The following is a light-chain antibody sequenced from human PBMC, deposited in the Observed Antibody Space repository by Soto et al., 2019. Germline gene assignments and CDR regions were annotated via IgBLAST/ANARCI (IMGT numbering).Light chain of an antibody. Sequence: QSALTQPPSASGSPGQSVTISCTGTSSDVGGYNYVSWYQQHPGKAPKLMIYEVSKRPSGFPDRFSGSKSGNTASLTVYGLKAEDEADYYCTSYAGSNNFVVFGGGPKVTVL. V-gene: IGLV2-8*01. CDR1: SSDVGGYNY. CDR3: TSYAGSNNFVV. J-gene: IGLJ2*01. CDR2: EVS.